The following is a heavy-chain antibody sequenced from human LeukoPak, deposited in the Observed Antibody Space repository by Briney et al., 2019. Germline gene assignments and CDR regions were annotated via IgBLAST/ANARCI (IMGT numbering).Heavy chain of an antibody. V-gene: IGHV3-23*01. CDR1: GFTFSSYA. CDR2: ISGGGGST. D-gene: IGHD3-10*01. CDR3: ARDPYNSGSSYFDY. Sequence: GGSLRLSCAASGFTFSSYAMSWVRQAPGKGLEWVSAISGGGGSTYYADSVKGRFTISGDNSKNTLYLQMNSLRAEDTAVYYCARDPYNSGSSYFDYWGQGTLVTVSS. J-gene: IGHJ4*02.